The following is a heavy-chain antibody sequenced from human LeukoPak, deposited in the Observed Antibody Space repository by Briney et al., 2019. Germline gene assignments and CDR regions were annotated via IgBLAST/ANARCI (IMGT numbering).Heavy chain of an antibody. D-gene: IGHD1-26*01. CDR3: ARQYTGSYRHFVS. CDR1: CGYINDDY. V-gene: IGHV4-59*08. J-gene: IGHJ4*02. CDR2: LYLTVGT. Sequence: SETLSLTCTVSCGYINDDYWNWIRQPPGKGLEWIGYLYLTVGTKYNPSLKSRATISIETSRKEVSLTLTSVTAADTAVYFCARQYTGSYRHFVSWGQGTLVTVSS.